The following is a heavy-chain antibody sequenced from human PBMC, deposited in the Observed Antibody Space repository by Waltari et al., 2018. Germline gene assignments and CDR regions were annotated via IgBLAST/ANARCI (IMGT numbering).Heavy chain of an antibody. J-gene: IGHJ4*02. Sequence: QVQLVESGGGVVQPGRSLRLSCEASGSTLSSFAMHWVRQAPGRGLEWVAVISYDGGNTYYADSVKGRFTISRDNSKNTLYMKMNSLRTEDTAVYYCARDRSKSGSGEGLHSFEYWGQGTVVTVSS. CDR2: ISYDGGNT. V-gene: IGHV3-30-3*01. CDR1: GSTLSSFA. CDR3: ARDRSKSGSGEGLHSFEY. D-gene: IGHD3-10*01.